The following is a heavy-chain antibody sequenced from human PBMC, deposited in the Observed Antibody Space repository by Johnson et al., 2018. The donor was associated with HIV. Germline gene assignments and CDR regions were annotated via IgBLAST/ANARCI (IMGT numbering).Heavy chain of an antibody. CDR2: IRYDGSNK. CDR1: GFTFSSYG. D-gene: IGHD1-1*01. Sequence: QVQLVESGGGVVQPGGSLRLSCAASGFTFSSYGMHWVRQAPGKGLEWVAFIRYDGSNKYYADSVKGRFTISRDNSKNTLYLQMNSLRAEDTAVYDCAKVGGTTILRDAFDIWGQGTMVTVSS. CDR3: AKVGGTTILRDAFDI. J-gene: IGHJ3*02. V-gene: IGHV3-30*02.